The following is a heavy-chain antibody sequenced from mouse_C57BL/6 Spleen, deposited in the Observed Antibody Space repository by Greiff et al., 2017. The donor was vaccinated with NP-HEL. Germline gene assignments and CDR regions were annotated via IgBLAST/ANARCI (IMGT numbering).Heavy chain of an antibody. J-gene: IGHJ3*01. Sequence: EVQLQQSGAELVRPGASVKLSCTASGFNIKDDYMHWVKQRPEQGLEWIGWIDPENGDTEYASKFQGKATITADTSSNTAYLQLSSLTSEDTAVYYCTTDYEPRAYWGQGTLVTVSA. CDR2: IDPENGDT. CDR1: GFNIKDDY. V-gene: IGHV14-4*01. D-gene: IGHD2-3*01. CDR3: TTDYEPRAY.